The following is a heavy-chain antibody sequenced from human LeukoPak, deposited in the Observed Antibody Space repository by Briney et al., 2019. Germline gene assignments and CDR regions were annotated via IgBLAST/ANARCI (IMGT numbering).Heavy chain of an antibody. J-gene: IGHJ4*02. CDR3: ARKGRFLELDY. V-gene: IGHV1-46*01. Sequence: ASVKVSCKASGYTFTSYYVHWVRQAPGQGLEWMGIINPSGGSTSCAQKFQGRVTMTRDTSTSTVYMELSSLRSEDTAVYYCARKGRFLELDYWGQGTLVTVSS. CDR2: INPSGGST. D-gene: IGHD3-3*01. CDR1: GYTFTSYY.